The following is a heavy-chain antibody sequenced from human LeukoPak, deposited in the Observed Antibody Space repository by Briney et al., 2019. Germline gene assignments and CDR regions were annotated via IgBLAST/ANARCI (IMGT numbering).Heavy chain of an antibody. CDR3: AKDEVTSGGGLAS. Sequence: TGGSLRLSCAASGFTVSGTHMSWVRQPPGKGLEWVSAMYTGGTTYYADSVQGRFTISRDTSKSTLYLHMNIVRVEDTAVYYCAKDEVTSGGGLASWGQGTLVTVSS. D-gene: IGHD3-16*01. CDR1: GFTVSGTH. V-gene: IGHV3-53*01. J-gene: IGHJ4*02. CDR2: MYTGGTT.